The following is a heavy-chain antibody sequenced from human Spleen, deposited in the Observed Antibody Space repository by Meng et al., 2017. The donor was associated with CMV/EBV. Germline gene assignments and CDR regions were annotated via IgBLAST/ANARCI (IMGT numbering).Heavy chain of an antibody. V-gene: IGHV1-46*01. CDR1: GYTFTNSF. CDR2: INPGRGTT. Sequence: ASVKVSCKASGYTFTNSFIHWVRQAPGQGLEWVGIINPGRGTTDYAQKFQGRVTLTRDKSTSTAYMELSSLRSEDTAVYYCARDWLGAFDIWGQGTMVTVSS. D-gene: IGHD3-9*01. J-gene: IGHJ3*02. CDR3: ARDWLGAFDI.